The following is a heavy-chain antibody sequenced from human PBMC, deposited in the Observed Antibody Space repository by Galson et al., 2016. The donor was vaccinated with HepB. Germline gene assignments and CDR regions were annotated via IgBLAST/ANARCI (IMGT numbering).Heavy chain of an antibody. V-gene: IGHV3-13*01. Sequence: SLRLSCAAYGSPFSSYDMHWARQSTGKGLEWVSGIGTAGDTFYAGSVKGRFNISRENADNSLYLQMNSLRVGDTAVYYCARGGLGYCTGGGCTPFDPWGQGTLVTVSS. J-gene: IGHJ5*02. D-gene: IGHD2-8*02. CDR1: GSPFSSYD. CDR3: ARGGLGYCTGGGCTPFDP. CDR2: IGTAGDT.